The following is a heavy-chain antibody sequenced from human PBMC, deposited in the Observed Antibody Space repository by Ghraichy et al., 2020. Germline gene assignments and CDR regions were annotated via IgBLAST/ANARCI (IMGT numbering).Heavy chain of an antibody. D-gene: IGHD5-12*01. Sequence: SETLSLICTVSGGSISSYYWSWIRQPPGKGLEWIGYIYYSGSTNYNPSLKSRVTISVDTSKNQFSLKLSSVTAADTAVYYCARDPSGYDPQFDYWGQGTLVTVSS. V-gene: IGHV4-59*01. CDR1: GGSISSYY. CDR3: ARDPSGYDPQFDY. CDR2: IYYSGST. J-gene: IGHJ4*02.